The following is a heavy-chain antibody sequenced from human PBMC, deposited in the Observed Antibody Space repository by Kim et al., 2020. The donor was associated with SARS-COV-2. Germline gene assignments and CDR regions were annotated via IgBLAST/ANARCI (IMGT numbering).Heavy chain of an antibody. CDR3: ARVSFDGLYYFDY. D-gene: IGHD3-10*01. CDR1: GGSVSSGSYY. J-gene: IGHJ4*02. V-gene: IGHV4-61*01. CDR2: IYYSGST. Sequence: SETLSLTCTVSGGSVSSGSYYWSWIRQPPGKGLEWIGYIYYSGSTNYNPSLKSRVTISVDTSKNQFSLKLSSVTAADTAVYYCARVSFDGLYYFDYWGQGTLVTVSS.